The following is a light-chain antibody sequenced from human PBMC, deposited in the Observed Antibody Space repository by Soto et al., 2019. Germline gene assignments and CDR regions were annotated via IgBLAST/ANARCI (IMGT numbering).Light chain of an antibody. J-gene: IGKJ4*01. CDR3: QQYGSSPLT. V-gene: IGKV3-20*01. Sequence: EIVLTQSPGTLALSPGERVTLSCRASQNVRSGHLVWYQQKPGQAPRLLIYGASSRATGIPDRSSGSGSGTECTLTFSRLEPEDFAVYYCQQYGSSPLTFGGGTKVEIK. CDR1: QNVRSGH. CDR2: GAS.